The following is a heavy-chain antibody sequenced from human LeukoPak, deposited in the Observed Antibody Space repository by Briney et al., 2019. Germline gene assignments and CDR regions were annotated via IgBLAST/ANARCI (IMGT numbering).Heavy chain of an antibody. CDR3: ARVIGGQVGLHYFDF. CDR1: GFTFRSYA. J-gene: IGHJ4*01. V-gene: IGHV3-30*04. CDR2: ISYDGSYE. D-gene: IGHD3-16*01. Sequence: PGRSLRLSCAASGFTFRSYAMHWVRQAPGKGLEWVAVISYDGSYEKYADSVKGRFTISRDNSESTLYLQMNSLRPEDTGLYYCARVIGGQVGLHYFDFWGHGTLVTVSS.